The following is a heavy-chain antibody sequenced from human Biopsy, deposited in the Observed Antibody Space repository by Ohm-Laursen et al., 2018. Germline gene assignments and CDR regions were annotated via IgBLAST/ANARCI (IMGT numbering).Heavy chain of an antibody. Sequence: ASVTVSCKASGYSFTSYYMHWVRQAPGQGLEWLGMINPSGSTTSYPQIFQGRVTMTRDTSKSTVYMELSSLRSADTAVYFCARNTGWYGDLYYFDYWGQGTLVTVSS. V-gene: IGHV1-46*01. CDR2: INPSGSTT. J-gene: IGHJ4*02. CDR3: ARNTGWYGDLYYFDY. D-gene: IGHD6-19*01. CDR1: GYSFTSYY.